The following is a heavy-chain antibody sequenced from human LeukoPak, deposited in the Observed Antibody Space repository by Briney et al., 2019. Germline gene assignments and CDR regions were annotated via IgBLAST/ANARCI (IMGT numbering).Heavy chain of an antibody. Sequence: PSQTLSLTCTVSGGSISSGSYYWSWIRQPAGKGLEWIGRIYTSGSTNYNPSLKSRVTISVDTSKNQFSLKLSSVTAADTAVYYCARSESVLRFLEPVSFDYWGQGTLVTVSS. CDR3: ARSESVLRFLEPVSFDY. CDR2: IYTSGST. J-gene: IGHJ4*02. CDR1: GGSISSGSYY. D-gene: IGHD3-3*01. V-gene: IGHV4-61*02.